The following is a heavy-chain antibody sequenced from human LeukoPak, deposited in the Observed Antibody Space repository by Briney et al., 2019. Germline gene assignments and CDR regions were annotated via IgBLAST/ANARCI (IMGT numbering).Heavy chain of an antibody. V-gene: IGHV1-2*02. D-gene: IGHD2-2*02. J-gene: IGHJ5*02. CDR1: GYTFTGYY. CDR2: INPNSGGT. Sequence: ASVKVSCKASGYTFTGYYMHWVRQAPGQGLEWMGWINPNSGGTNYAQKFQGRVTMTRDTSISTAYMELNRLRSDDTAVYYCARDYCSSTSCYTGGRWFDPWGQGTLVTVSS. CDR3: ARDYCSSTSCYTGGRWFDP.